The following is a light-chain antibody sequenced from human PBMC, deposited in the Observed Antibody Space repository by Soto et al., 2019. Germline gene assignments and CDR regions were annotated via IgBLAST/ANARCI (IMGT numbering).Light chain of an antibody. J-gene: IGKJ1*01. V-gene: IGKV3-15*01. CDR2: GAS. CDR1: QGISTT. CDR3: QQYNNWPV. Sequence: EIGVSQSPATLSVSTGERATLSCRASQGISTTLAWYQQKPGQAPRLLIYGASTRATGIPARFSGSGSGTEFTLTISSLQSEDFAVYYCQQYNNWPVFGQGTKVDIK.